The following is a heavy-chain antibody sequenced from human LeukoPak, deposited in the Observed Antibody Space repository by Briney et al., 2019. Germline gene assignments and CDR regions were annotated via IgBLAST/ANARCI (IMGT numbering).Heavy chain of an antibody. V-gene: IGHV4-39*07. J-gene: IGHJ3*02. CDR3: ARLTDLGLPDAFDI. CDR2: IYYSGST. CDR1: GGSISSRSYY. D-gene: IGHD4/OR15-4a*01. Sequence: SETLSLTCIVSGGSISSRSYYWGWIRQPPGKGLEWIGSIYYSGSTYYNPSLKSRVTISVDTSKNQFSLNLSSVTAADTAVYYCARLTDLGLPDAFDIWGRGTLVTASS.